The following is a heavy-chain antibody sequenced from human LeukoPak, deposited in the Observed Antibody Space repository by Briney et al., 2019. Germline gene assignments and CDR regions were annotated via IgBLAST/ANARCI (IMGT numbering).Heavy chain of an antibody. CDR2: ISWNSGSI. D-gene: IGHD5-18*01. CDR1: GFTFDDYA. J-gene: IGHJ4*02. V-gene: IGHV3-9*01. Sequence: GRSLRLSCAASGFTFDDYAMHWVRQAPGKGLEWVSGISWNSGSIGYADSMKGRFTISRDNAKNSLYLQMNSLRAEDTALYYCAKSGGYSYGGYDYWGQGTLVTVSS. CDR3: AKSGGYSYGGYDY.